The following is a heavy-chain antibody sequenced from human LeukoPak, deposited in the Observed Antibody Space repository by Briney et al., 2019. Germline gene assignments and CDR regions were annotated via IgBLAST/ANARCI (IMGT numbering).Heavy chain of an antibody. CDR3: AHLGITMAGGGVDY. CDR1: GITLKNYE. Sequence: AGGSLRLSCAVSGITLKNYEMNWVRQAPGKGLEWVSYISGSGGTIYYADSVKARFTISRDNARNSFYLQLNGLRAEDTAVYYCAHLGITMAGGGVDYWGQGTLVTVSS. CDR2: ISGSGGTI. D-gene: IGHD3-10*01. V-gene: IGHV3-48*03. J-gene: IGHJ4*02.